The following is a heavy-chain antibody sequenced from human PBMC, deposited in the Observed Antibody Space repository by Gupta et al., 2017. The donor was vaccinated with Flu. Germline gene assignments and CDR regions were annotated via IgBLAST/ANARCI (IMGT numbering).Heavy chain of an antibody. J-gene: IGHJ6*02. Sequence: EVQLVESGGGLAKPGGSLRLSCAASGFTFGNAWMSWVRQAPGKGLEWVGRIKSKTDGGTTDYAAPVKGRFTISRDDSKNTLYLQMNSLKTEDTAVYYCFGYSREPSYYYGMDVWGQGTTVTVSS. D-gene: IGHD1-26*01. V-gene: IGHV3-15*01. CDR1: GFTFGNAW. CDR2: IKSKTDGGTT. CDR3: FGYSREPSYYYGMDV.